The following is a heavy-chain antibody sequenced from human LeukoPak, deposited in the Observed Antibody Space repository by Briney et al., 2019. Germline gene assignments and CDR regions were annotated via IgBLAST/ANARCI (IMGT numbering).Heavy chain of an antibody. J-gene: IGHJ4*02. CDR3: ARGGAARPDY. CDR2: ISSTSSAK. CDR1: GFTLSSYG. D-gene: IGHD6-6*01. Sequence: GGSLRLSCAASGFTLSSYGMNWVRQAPGTGLEWVSYISSTSSAKNYADSVKGRFTISRDNAKKLLYLQMNSLRVEDTAVYYCARGGAARPDYWGQGTLVTVSS. V-gene: IGHV3-48*01.